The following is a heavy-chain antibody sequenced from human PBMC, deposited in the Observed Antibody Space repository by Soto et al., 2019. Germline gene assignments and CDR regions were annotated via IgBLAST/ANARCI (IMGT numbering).Heavy chain of an antibody. CDR3: ARVLNIVATVDY. Sequence: GASVKVSCKASGYTFTSYYMHWVRQAPGQGLEWMGWINPNSGGTNYAQKFQGRVTMTRDTSISTAYMELSRLRSDDTAVYYCARVLNIVATVDYWGQGTLVTVSS. V-gene: IGHV1-2*02. J-gene: IGHJ4*02. D-gene: IGHD5-12*01. CDR1: GYTFTSYY. CDR2: INPNSGGT.